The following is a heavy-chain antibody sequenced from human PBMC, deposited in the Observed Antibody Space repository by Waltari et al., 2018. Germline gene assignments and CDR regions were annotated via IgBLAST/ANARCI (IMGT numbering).Heavy chain of an antibody. CDR2: FYYSGGP. J-gene: IGHJ4*02. V-gene: IGHV4-59*08. Sequence: QVQLQESGPGLVKPSETLSLTCSVSGASIYNYYWSWIRQPPGKGLEWLGYFYYSGGPNHHPSLQGRVSISLHTSKNEVSLKLTSVTAADTAVYYCARSTSGYSSPFDSWGQGTLVTVSS. CDR1: GASIYNYY. D-gene: IGHD3-22*01. CDR3: ARSTSGYSSPFDS.